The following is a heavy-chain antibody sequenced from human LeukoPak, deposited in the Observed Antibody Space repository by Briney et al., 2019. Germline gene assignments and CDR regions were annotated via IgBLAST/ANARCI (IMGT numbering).Heavy chain of an antibody. D-gene: IGHD6-19*01. Sequence: GGSLRLSCVASGFTFSSYAMSWVRQAPGKGLEWVSGISDSGGSANYADSVKGRFTISRDNSKNTLYLQMNSLRAEDTAVYCCAKDSFLGSSGWYYFDYWGQGTLVTVSS. V-gene: IGHV3-23*01. CDR3: AKDSFLGSSGWYYFDY. CDR1: GFTFSSYA. CDR2: ISDSGGSA. J-gene: IGHJ4*02.